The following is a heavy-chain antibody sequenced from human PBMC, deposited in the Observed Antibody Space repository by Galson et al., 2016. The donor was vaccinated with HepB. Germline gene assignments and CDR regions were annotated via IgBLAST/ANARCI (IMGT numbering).Heavy chain of an antibody. CDR2: LHTHSGDT. D-gene: IGHD1-1*01. CDR3: AKGFYNKYKSTNRFDS. J-gene: IGHJ5*01. CDR1: GYTFTTQA. V-gene: IGHV1-3*04. Sequence: SVKVSCKASGYTFTTQAIHWVRQAPGQGPGWMGWLHTHSGDTRYSQNFQGRVTFTRDTFATTAYMDLTRLTSGDTAVYYCAKGFYNKYKSTNRFDSWGQGTLVTVSS.